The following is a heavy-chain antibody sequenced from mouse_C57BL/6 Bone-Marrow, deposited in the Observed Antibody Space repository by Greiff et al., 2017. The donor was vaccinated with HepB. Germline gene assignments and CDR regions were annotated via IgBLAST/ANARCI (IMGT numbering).Heavy chain of an antibody. CDR1: GYTFTSYT. CDR2: INPSSGYT. V-gene: IGHV1-4*01. Sequence: VQLVESGAELARPGASVKMSCKASGYTFTSYTMHWVKQRPGQGLEWIGYINPSSGYTKYNQKFKDKATLTADKSSSTAYMQLSSLTSEDSAVYYCAIYYGSNYFDYWGQGTTLTVSS. D-gene: IGHD1-1*01. CDR3: AIYYGSNYFDY. J-gene: IGHJ2*01.